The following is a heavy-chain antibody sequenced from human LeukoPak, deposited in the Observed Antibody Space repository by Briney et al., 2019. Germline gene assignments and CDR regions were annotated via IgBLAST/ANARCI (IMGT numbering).Heavy chain of an antibody. CDR3: AKSVNGYSYGNYDY. CDR2: ISRSGDNT. CDR1: GFTFASYA. V-gene: IGHV3-23*01. J-gene: IGHJ4*02. Sequence: PGRSLRLSCAASGFTFASYAMSWVRQAPGKGLEWVSAISRSGDNTYYADSVKGRFIISRDNSKNTLFLQMNSLSAEDTAIYYCAKSVNGYSYGNYDYWGQGTLVSVSS. D-gene: IGHD5-18*01.